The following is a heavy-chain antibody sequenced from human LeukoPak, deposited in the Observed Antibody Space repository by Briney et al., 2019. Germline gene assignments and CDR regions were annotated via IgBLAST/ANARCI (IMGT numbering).Heavy chain of an antibody. J-gene: IGHJ4*02. CDR1: GGSFSGYY. Sequence: SETLSLTCAVYGGSFSGYYWSWIRQPPGKGLEWIGEINHSGSTNYNPSLKSRVTISVDTSKNQFSLKLSYVTAADTAVYYCARSRLLWFRELLDYWGQGTLVTVSS. CDR3: ARSRLLWFRELLDY. D-gene: IGHD3-10*01. V-gene: IGHV4-34*01. CDR2: INHSGST.